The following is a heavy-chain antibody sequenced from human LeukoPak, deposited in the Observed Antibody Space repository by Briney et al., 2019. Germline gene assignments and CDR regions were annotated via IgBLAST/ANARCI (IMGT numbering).Heavy chain of an antibody. Sequence: SETLSLTCTVSGGSISSSSYYWGWIRQPPGKGLEWIGSIYYSGSTYYNPSLKSRVTISVDTSKNQFSLKLSSVTAADTAVYYCARQGYYGSGSYAVLFDYWGQGTLVTVSS. CDR1: GGSISSSSYY. J-gene: IGHJ4*02. CDR2: IYYSGST. D-gene: IGHD3-10*01. CDR3: ARQGYYGSGSYAVLFDY. V-gene: IGHV4-39*01.